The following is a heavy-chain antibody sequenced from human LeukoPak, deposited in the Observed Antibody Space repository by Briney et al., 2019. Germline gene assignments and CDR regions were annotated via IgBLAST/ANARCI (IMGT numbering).Heavy chain of an antibody. CDR1: GFTFSNYG. V-gene: IGHV3-30*02. D-gene: IGHD3-10*01. CDR2: IRYDGTNK. CDR3: AKDADDYYGSGSCFDY. J-gene: IGHJ4*02. Sequence: PGGSLRLSCAASGFTFSNYGTHWVRQAPGKGLEWVTFIRYDGTNKYYADSVKGRFTISRDNSRNTLYLLMNSLRGENTAVYYCAKDADDYYGSGSCFDYWGQGTLVTVSS.